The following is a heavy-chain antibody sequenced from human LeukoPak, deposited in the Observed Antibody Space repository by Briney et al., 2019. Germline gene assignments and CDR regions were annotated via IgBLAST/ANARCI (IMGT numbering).Heavy chain of an antibody. CDR2: INNSGST. V-gene: IGHV4-59*01. J-gene: IGHJ4*02. Sequence: SETLSLTCTVSRGSISSYYWSWIRQAPEKGLEWMGYINNSGSTNSNPSLKSRVTMSVDTTKNQFSLKLRSVTAADTAVYYCVRGRRTIFGVVIPHFDNWGQGTLVTVSS. D-gene: IGHD3-3*01. CDR1: RGSISSYY. CDR3: VRGRRTIFGVVIPHFDN.